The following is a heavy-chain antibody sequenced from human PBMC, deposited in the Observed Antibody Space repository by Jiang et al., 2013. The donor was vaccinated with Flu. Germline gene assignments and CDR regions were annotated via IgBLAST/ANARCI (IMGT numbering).Heavy chain of an antibody. J-gene: IGHJ4*02. CDR3: ARIRAVAGEPIDY. Sequence: SGAEVKKPGASVKVSCKASGYTFTSYAMHWVRQAPGQRLEWMGWINAGNGNTKYSQKFQGRVTITRDTSASTAYMELSSLRSEDTAVYYCARIRAVAGEPIDYWGQGTLVTVSS. D-gene: IGHD6-19*01. CDR1: GYTFTSYA. V-gene: IGHV1-3*01. CDR2: INAGNGNT.